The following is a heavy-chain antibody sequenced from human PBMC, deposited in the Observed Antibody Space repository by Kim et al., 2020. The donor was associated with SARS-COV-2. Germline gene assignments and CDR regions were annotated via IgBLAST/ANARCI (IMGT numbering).Heavy chain of an antibody. D-gene: IGHD3-22*01. CDR2: INTKSEKP. V-gene: IGHV7-4-1*02. J-gene: IGHJ3*02. CDR3: ARLGDGYYDSSGYYRVDEAFDI. Sequence: ASVKVSCKASGYTFTNNAMNWVRQAPGQGLEWMGWINTKSEKPTYAQGFTGRFVFSLDISVSTAYLQISSLKAEDTAIYYCARLGDGYYDSSGYYRVDEAFDIWGQGTMVTVSS. CDR1: GYTFTNNA.